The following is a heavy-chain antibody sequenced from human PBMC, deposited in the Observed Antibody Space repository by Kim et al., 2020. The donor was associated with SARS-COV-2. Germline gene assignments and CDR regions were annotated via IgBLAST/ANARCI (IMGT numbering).Heavy chain of an antibody. D-gene: IGHD5-12*01. V-gene: IGHV1-69*01. Sequence: NYAQTFQGRVTITADESTSTAYMELSSLRSEDTAVYYCAREGATNYGMDVWGQGTTVTVSS. J-gene: IGHJ6*02. CDR3: AREGATNYGMDV.